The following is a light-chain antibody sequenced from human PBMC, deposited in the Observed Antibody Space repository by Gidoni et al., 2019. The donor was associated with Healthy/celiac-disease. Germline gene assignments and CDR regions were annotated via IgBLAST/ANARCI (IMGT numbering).Light chain of an antibody. CDR1: SSNIGSNY. J-gene: IGLJ3*02. CDR2: RNK. V-gene: IGLV1-47*01. CDR3: AAWDDSLSGPV. Sequence: QSVLTQPPPASGTPGQRVTISCSGSSSNIGSNYVYWYQQPPGTAPKLLIYRNKQRPSGVPDRFSGSKSGTSASLAISGLRSEDEADYYCAAWDDSLSGPVFGGGTKLTVL.